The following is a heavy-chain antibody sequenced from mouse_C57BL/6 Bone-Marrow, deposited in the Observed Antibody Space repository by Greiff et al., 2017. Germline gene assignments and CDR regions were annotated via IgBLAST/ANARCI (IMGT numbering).Heavy chain of an antibody. Sequence: VQLQQPGAELVKPGASVKMSCKASGYTFTSYWITWVKQRPGQGLEWIGDIYPGSGSTNYNEKFKSKDTLTVDTSSSTAYMQLSSLTSEDSAVYYCARRGYYGPLYYARDYWGQGTSVPVSS. D-gene: IGHD1-1*01. CDR2: IYPGSGST. J-gene: IGHJ4*01. CDR3: ARRGYYGPLYYARDY. CDR1: GYTFTSYW. V-gene: IGHV1-55*01.